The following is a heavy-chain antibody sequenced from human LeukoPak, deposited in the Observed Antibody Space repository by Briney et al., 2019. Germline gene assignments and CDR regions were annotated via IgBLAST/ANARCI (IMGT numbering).Heavy chain of an antibody. CDR3: ARDPRDSSSWQTYYYYYYGMDV. V-gene: IGHV1-3*01. Sequence: ASVKVSCKASGYTFTSYAMHWVRQAPGQRLEWMGWINAGNGNTKYSQKFQGRVTITRDTSASTAYMELSSLRSEDTAVYYCARDPRDSSSWQTYYYYYYGMDVWGQGTTVTVSS. CDR2: INAGNGNT. J-gene: IGHJ6*02. D-gene: IGHD6-13*01. CDR1: GYTFTSYA.